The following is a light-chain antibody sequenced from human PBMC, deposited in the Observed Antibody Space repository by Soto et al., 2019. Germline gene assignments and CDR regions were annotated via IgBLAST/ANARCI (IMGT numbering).Light chain of an antibody. V-gene: IGKV1-12*01. Sequence: DIQMTQSPSSVSASVGDRVTITCRASQGISNWLAWYQQQPGKAPKLLIYGASSLQSGVPSRFSGGGSGTHFTLIISSLQPEDXXXXXXXQTNTFLPLTFGGGTKVEI. CDR3: XQTNTFLPLT. J-gene: IGKJ4*01. CDR2: GAS. CDR1: QGISNW.